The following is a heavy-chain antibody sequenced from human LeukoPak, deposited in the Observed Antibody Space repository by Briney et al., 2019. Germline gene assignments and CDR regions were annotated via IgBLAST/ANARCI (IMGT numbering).Heavy chain of an antibody. CDR2: ISSSSSYI. J-gene: IGHJ3*02. V-gene: IGHV3-21*01. CDR1: GFTFSSYS. Sequence: GGSLRLSCAASGFTFSSYSMNWVRQAPGKGLEWVSSISSSSSYIYYADSVKGRFTISRDNAKNSLYLQMNSLRAEDTAVYYCARDFSLLYCSSTSCYSFDIWGQGTMVTVSS. D-gene: IGHD2-2*01. CDR3: ARDFSLLYCSSTSCYSFDI.